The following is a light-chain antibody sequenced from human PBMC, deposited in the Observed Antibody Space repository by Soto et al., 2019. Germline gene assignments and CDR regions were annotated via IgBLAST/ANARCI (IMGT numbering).Light chain of an antibody. CDR2: DAS. CDR3: QQLSSYPYT. CDR1: QSVSRY. V-gene: IGKV3-11*01. Sequence: EIVLTQSPATLSLSPGERATLSCRASQSVSRYLAWYQQKPGQAPRLLIYDASNRATGIPARFSGSGSGTDFTLTISSLQPEDFATYYCQQLSSYPYTFGQGTKLEIK. J-gene: IGKJ2*01.